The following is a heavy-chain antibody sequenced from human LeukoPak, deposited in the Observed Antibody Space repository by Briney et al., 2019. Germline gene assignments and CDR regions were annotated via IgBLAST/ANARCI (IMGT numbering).Heavy chain of an antibody. V-gene: IGHV3-20*04. CDR1: GFTFDDYA. Sequence: GGSLRLSCAASGFTFDDYAMSWVRQVPGKGLEWVSALNWNGGSTAYAASVEGRFTISRDNSKNTLYLQMNSLRAEDTAVYYCARAPRDPGVCFDYWGQGTLVTVSS. CDR3: ARAPRDPGVCFDY. CDR2: LNWNGGST. D-gene: IGHD7-27*01. J-gene: IGHJ4*02.